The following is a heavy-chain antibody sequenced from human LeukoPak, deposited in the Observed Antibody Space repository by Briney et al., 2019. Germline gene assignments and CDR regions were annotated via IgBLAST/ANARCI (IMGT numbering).Heavy chain of an antibody. CDR2: ISSSYNYI. CDR1: GFTFSDYS. D-gene: IGHD6-19*01. Sequence: GGSLRLSCAASGFTFSDYSMNWVRQAPGKGLEWVSSISSSYNYIHYVDSVKGRFTISRDNAKNSLYLQMNSLRAEDTAVYYCARVGAVSGPYYLDYWGQGTLVTVSS. V-gene: IGHV3-21*01. CDR3: ARVGAVSGPYYLDY. J-gene: IGHJ4*02.